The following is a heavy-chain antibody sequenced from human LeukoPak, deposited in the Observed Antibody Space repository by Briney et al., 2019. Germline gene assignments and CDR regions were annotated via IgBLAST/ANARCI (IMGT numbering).Heavy chain of an antibody. D-gene: IGHD3-22*01. J-gene: IGHJ4*02. V-gene: IGHV3-53*01. CDR1: GFTVSSNS. Sequence: PGGSLRLSCAASGFTVSSNSMSWVRQAPAQGLEWVSVIYSGGDTYYADSVKGRFTISRDDSKNTLYLQMNSLRAEDTAVYYCARDYDGFDYWGQGTLVIVSS. CDR2: IYSGGDT. CDR3: ARDYDGFDY.